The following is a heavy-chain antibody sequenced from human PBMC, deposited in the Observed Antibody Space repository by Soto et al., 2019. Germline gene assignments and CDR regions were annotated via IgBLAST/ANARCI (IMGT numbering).Heavy chain of an antibody. CDR1: GFTVSSNY. D-gene: IGHD3-22*01. J-gene: IGHJ4*02. CDR3: ARDGHSSGYYYDY. Sequence: PGGSLRLSCAASGFTVSSNYMSWVRQASGKGQEWVSVIYSGGSTYYADSVKGRFTISRDNSKNTLYLQMNSLRAEDTAVYYCARDGHSSGYYYDYWGQGTLVTVSS. CDR2: IYSGGST. V-gene: IGHV3-53*01.